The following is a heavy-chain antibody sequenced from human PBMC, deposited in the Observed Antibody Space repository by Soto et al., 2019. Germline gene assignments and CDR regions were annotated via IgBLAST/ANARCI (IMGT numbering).Heavy chain of an antibody. V-gene: IGHV5-51*01. CDR1: GYSFTSYW. CDR2: IYPGDSDT. CDR3: ARHGDGASLSYDYIWGSYRYYYFDY. Sequence: GESLKISCKGSGYSFTSYWIGWVRQMPGKGLEWMGIIYPGDSDTRYSPSFQGQVTISADKSISTAYLQWSSLKASDTAMYYCARHGDGASLSYDYIWGSYRYYYFDYWGQGTLVTVSS. D-gene: IGHD3-16*02. J-gene: IGHJ4*02.